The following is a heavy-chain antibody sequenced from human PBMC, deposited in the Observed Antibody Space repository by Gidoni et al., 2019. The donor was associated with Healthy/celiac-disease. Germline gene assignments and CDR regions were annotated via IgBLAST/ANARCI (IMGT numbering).Heavy chain of an antibody. CDR3: ARGDRVTIFGGVIQIDY. J-gene: IGHJ4*02. D-gene: IGHD3-3*01. CDR1: GYTFTGYY. CDR2: INPNNGGT. Sequence: QVQLVQSGAEVKKPGASVKVSCKASGYTFTGYYMHWVRQAPGQGLEWMGWINPNNGGTNNAQKFQRRVGITRDTSVSTAYMELSRLRSDGTEVYYCARGDRVTIFGGVIQIDYWGQGTLVTVSS. V-gene: IGHV1-2*02.